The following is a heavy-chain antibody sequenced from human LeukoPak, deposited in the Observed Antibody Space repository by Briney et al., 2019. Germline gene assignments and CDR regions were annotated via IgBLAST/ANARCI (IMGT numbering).Heavy chain of an antibody. J-gene: IGHJ2*01. CDR2: FTGSGGST. V-gene: IGHV3-23*01. CDR3: AKARGSGYYSSFDL. Sequence: QSGGSLRLSCAASGFTFSNYAMNWVRQAPGKGLEWVSAFTGSGGSTYYADSVKGRFTISRDNSKNTLFLQMDSLRAEDTAVYYCAKARGSGYYSSFDLWGRSTLVTVSS. CDR1: GFTFSNYA. D-gene: IGHD6-19*01.